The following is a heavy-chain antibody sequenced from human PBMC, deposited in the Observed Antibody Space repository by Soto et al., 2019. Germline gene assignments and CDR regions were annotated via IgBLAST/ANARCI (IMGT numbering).Heavy chain of an antibody. CDR2: IVPMFGTT. Sequence: QVQLVQSGPELKKPGSSVKVSCKAPGDTFNSYGISWVRQAPGQGLEWMGGIVPMFGTTNLALKFEDRVTITANELTTTVYMEIRGLTSEDTAVYYCARDLADVHLWDAFDVWGHGTRVTVSS. CDR1: GDTFNSYG. D-gene: IGHD6-13*01. V-gene: IGHV1-69*01. J-gene: IGHJ3*01. CDR3: ARDLADVHLWDAFDV.